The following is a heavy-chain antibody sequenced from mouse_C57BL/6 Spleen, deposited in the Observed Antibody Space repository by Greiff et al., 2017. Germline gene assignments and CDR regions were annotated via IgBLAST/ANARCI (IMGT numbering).Heavy chain of an antibody. CDR1: GYTFTSYG. V-gene: IGHV1-81*01. D-gene: IGHD1-1*01. CDR3: ARRGYGSSYEGFAY. Sequence: VQLQQSGAELARPGASVKLSCKASGYTFTSYGISWVKQRTGQGLEWIGEIYPRSGNTYYNEKFKGKATLTADKSSSTAYMELRSLTSEDSAVYFCARRGYGSSYEGFAYWGQGTLVTVSA. J-gene: IGHJ3*01. CDR2: IYPRSGNT.